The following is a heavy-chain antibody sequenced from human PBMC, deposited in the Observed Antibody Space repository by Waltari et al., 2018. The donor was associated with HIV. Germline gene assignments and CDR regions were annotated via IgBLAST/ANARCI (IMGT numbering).Heavy chain of an antibody. D-gene: IGHD3-22*01. J-gene: IGHJ4*02. Sequence: QVQLQESGPGLVKPSQTLSLTCTVSGGSISSGGYYWSWIRQNPGKGVEWIGYIYYSGSTYYNPSLNSRVTISVDTSKNQFSLKLSSVTASDTAVYYCARDYYDSSGYEGFDYWGQGTLVTVSS. V-gene: IGHV4-31*03. CDR3: ARDYYDSSGYEGFDY. CDR1: GGSISSGGYY. CDR2: IYYSGST.